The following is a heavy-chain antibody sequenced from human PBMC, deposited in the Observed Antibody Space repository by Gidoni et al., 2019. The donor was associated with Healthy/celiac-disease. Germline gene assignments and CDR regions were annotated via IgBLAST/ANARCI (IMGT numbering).Heavy chain of an antibody. J-gene: IGHJ5*02. D-gene: IGHD3-10*01. CDR1: GGSISSGGYY. CDR3: AREITMVRGVMEDQGKNNNWFDP. Sequence: QVQLQESGPGLVKPSQTLSLTCTVSGGSISSGGYYWSWIRQHPGKGLEWIGYIYYSGSTYYNPSLKSRVTISVDTSKNQFSLKLSSVTAADTAVYYCAREITMVRGVMEDQGKNNNWFDPWGQGTLVTVSS. V-gene: IGHV4-31*03. CDR2: IYYSGST.